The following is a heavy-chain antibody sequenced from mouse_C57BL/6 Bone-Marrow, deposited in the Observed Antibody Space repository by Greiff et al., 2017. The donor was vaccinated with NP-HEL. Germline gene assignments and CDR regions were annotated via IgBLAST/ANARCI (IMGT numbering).Heavy chain of an antibody. CDR2: INPNNGGT. CDR3: ALSYYDYDEGNDY. J-gene: IGHJ2*01. V-gene: IGHV1-26*01. Sequence: VQLQQSGPELVKPGASVKISCKASGYTFTDYYMNWVKQSHGKSLEWIGDINPNNGGTSYNQKFKGKATLTVDKSSSTAYMELRSLTSEDSAVYYCALSYYDYDEGNDYWGQGTTLTVSS. D-gene: IGHD2-4*01. CDR1: GYTFTDYY.